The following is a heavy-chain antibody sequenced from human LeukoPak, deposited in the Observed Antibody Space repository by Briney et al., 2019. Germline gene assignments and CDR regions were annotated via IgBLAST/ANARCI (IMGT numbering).Heavy chain of an antibody. J-gene: IGHJ4*02. CDR2: LSAYNGNT. CDR3: ARVGARWLQLYYFDY. V-gene: IGHV1-18*01. CDR1: GYTFTSYG. D-gene: IGHD5-24*01. Sequence: GASVKVSCKASGYTFTSYGISWVRQAPGQGLEWMGWLSAYNGNTNYAQKLQGRVTMTTDTSTSTAYMELRSLRSDDTAVYYCARVGARWLQLYYFDYWGQGTLVTVSS.